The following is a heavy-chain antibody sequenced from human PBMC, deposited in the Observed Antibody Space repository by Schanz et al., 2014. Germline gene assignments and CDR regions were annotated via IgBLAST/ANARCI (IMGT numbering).Heavy chain of an antibody. CDR1: GFTFDEYG. D-gene: IGHD6-13*01. CDR3: ARDLRNSRPSYYDQ. Sequence: EVFLVESGGDLVQPGRSLRLSCAASGFTFDEYGMHWVRQAPGKGLEWVSGISWNGGFIAYGDAVKGRFTISRDNAKNSLYLQMDALRAEDTAVYYCARDLRNSRPSYYDQWGQGTLVTVSA. J-gene: IGHJ4*02. CDR2: ISWNGGFI. V-gene: IGHV3-9*01.